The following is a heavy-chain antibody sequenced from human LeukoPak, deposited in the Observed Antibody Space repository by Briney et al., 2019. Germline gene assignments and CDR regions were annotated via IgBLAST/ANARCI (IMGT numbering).Heavy chain of an antibody. J-gene: IGHJ4*02. CDR2: IYYSGST. CDR1: GASISSYC. V-gene: IGHV4-59*01. CDR3: ARGRYDFWSGFFDY. Sequence: SETLSLTCTVSGASISSYCWSWIRQPPGRGLEWIGYIYYSGSTNYNPSLKSRATISVDTSKNQFSLKLSSVTAADTAVYYCARGRYDFWSGFFDYWGQGTLVTVSS. D-gene: IGHD3-3*01.